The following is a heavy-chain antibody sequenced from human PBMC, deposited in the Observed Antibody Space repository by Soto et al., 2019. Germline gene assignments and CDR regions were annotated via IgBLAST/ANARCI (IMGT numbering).Heavy chain of an antibody. CDR1: GFTFTSCA. J-gene: IGHJ6*02. CDR2: IVVGSGNT. Sequence: SVKVSCKASGFTFTSCAVQWVRQARGQRLEWIGWIVVGSGNTNYAQKFQERVTITRDMSTSTAYMELSSLRSEDTAVYYCVAEYYYDMGYYGMDVWGQGTTVTVSS. D-gene: IGHD3-22*01. CDR3: VAEYYYDMGYYGMDV. V-gene: IGHV1-58*01.